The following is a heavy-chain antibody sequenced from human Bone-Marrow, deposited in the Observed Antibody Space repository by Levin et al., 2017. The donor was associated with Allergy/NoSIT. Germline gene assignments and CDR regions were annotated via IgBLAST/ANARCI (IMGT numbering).Heavy chain of an antibody. CDR3: ARGRVGALILYFDY. D-gene: IGHD1-26*01. CDR1: GFTFSSYS. Sequence: GESLKISCAASGFTFSSYSMNWVRQAPGKGLEWVSYISSSSSTIYYADSVKGRFTISRDNAKNSLYLQMNSLRAEDTAVYYCARGRVGALILYFDYWGQGTLVTVSS. V-gene: IGHV3-48*04. J-gene: IGHJ4*02. CDR2: ISSSSSTI.